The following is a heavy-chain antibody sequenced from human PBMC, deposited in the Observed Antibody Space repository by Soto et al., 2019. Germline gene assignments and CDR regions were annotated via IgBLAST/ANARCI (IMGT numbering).Heavy chain of an antibody. D-gene: IGHD3-22*01. CDR1: GFTFSSYA. Sequence: GGSLRLSCAASGFTFSSYAMSWVRQAPGKGLEWVSAISGSGGSTYYAESVKGRFTISRDNSKNTLYLQMNRLRAEDTAVYYCAKLGDFVSSSGYYYWGQGTLVTVSS. V-gene: IGHV3-23*01. CDR3: AKLGDFVSSSGYYY. J-gene: IGHJ4*02. CDR2: ISGSGGST.